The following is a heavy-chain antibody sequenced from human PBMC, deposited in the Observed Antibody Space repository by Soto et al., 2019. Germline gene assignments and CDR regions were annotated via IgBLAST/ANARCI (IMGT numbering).Heavy chain of an antibody. D-gene: IGHD3-3*01. CDR2: MNPNSGNT. Sequence: ASVKVSCKASGYTFTSYDINWVRQATGQGLEWMGWMNPNSGNTGYAQKFQGRVTMTRNTSISTAYMELSSLRFEDTAVYYCARGKKIWGGYYKFYYYYGMDVWGQGTTVTV. CDR1: GYTFTSYD. CDR3: ARGKKIWGGYYKFYYYYGMDV. V-gene: IGHV1-8*01. J-gene: IGHJ6*02.